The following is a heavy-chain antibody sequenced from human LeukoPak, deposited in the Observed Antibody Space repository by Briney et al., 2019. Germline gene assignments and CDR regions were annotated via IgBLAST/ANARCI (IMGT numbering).Heavy chain of an antibody. D-gene: IGHD1-26*01. J-gene: IGHJ6*03. CDR3: ARDGSSGSYWYYYYYMDV. V-gene: IGHV3-30-3*01. Sequence: GRSLRLSCAVSGYTFNRYGVHWVRQAPGKGLECVAVISYDGSNKYYADSVKGRFTISRDNSKNTLYLQMNSLRAEDTAVYYCARDGSSGSYWYYYYYMDVWGKGTTVTVSS. CDR1: GYTFNRYG. CDR2: ISYDGSNK.